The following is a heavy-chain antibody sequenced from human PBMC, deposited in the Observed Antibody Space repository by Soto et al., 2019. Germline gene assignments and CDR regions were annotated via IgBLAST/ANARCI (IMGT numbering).Heavy chain of an antibody. D-gene: IGHD2-15*01. CDR1: GGSFSSNT. CDR3: ARDVLLVVVSATRAAGGLDP. CDR2: IIPIFGTS. J-gene: IGHJ5*02. Sequence: QLQLVQSGAEVKKPGSSVNVSCKTSGGSFSSNTITWVRQAPGQGLERMGGIIPIFGTSNYAQKFQGRVTITADESTNTVYMELSRLRYEDTAVYYCARDVLLVVVSATRAAGGLDPWGQGTLVTVSS. V-gene: IGHV1-69*01.